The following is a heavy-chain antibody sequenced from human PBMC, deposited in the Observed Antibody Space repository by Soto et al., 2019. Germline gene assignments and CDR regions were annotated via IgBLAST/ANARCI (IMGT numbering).Heavy chain of an antibody. Sequence: QLQLQESGPGLVKPSETLSLTCTVSGGSISSSSYYWGWIRQPPGKGLEWIGSIYYSGSTYYNPSLKSRVTISVDTSKNQFSLKLSSVTAADTAVYYCARHRILLPDIVVVVAANPQNWFDPWGQGTLVTVSS. V-gene: IGHV4-39*01. D-gene: IGHD2-15*01. CDR2: IYYSGST. CDR1: GGSISSSSYY. J-gene: IGHJ5*02. CDR3: ARHRILLPDIVVVVAANPQNWFDP.